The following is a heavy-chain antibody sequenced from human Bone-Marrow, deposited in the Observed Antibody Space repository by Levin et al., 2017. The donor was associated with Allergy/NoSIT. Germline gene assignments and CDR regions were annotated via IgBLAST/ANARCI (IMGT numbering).Heavy chain of an antibody. CDR3: ARGTWGVPSPSAGYYFYGMDV. D-gene: IGHD3-10*01. J-gene: IGHJ6*02. V-gene: IGHV1-69*13. CDR2: IIPILGTA. CDR1: GGTFSTYG. Sequence: SVKVSCKASGGTFSTYGISWVRQAPGQGLEWMGGIIPILGTANYSQKFQGRVILTADESTSTAYMELSSLKSEDTAVYYCARGTWGVPSPSAGYYFYGMDVWGQGATLTVSS.